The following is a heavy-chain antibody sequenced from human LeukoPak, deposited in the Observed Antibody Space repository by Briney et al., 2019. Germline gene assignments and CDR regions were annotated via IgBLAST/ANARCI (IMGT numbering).Heavy chain of an antibody. D-gene: IGHD2-15*01. CDR3: ARDNGWSADF. Sequence: GGSLRLSCAASGFTFSSYTMHWIRQAPGKGLEWVANIKQDGSAKPYVDSVKGRFTISRDNAKNSLFLQMNSLRVEDTAVYYCARDNGWSADFWGQGTLVTVSS. V-gene: IGHV3-7*03. J-gene: IGHJ4*02. CDR1: GFTFSSYT. CDR2: IKQDGSAK.